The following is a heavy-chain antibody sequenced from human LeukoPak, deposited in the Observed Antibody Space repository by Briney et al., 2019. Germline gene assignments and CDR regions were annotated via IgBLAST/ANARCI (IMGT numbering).Heavy chain of an antibody. J-gene: IGHJ3*02. CDR2: ISYDGSNK. D-gene: IGHD2-2*01. CDR1: GFTFSSYA. Sequence: GGSLRLSCAASGFTFSSYAMHWVRQAPGKGLEWVAVISYDGSNKYYADSVKGRFTISRDNSKNTLYLQMNSMRAEDTAVYYCARDRDIVVVPAANPPDAFDIWGQGTMVTVSS. CDR3: ARDRDIVVVPAANPPDAFDI. V-gene: IGHV3-30*04.